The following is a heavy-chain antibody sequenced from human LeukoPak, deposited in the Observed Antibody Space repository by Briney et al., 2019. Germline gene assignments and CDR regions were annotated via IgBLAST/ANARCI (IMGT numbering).Heavy chain of an antibody. D-gene: IGHD5-18*01. CDR1: GFTVSSNY. V-gene: IGHV3-66*01. CDR2: IYSGGST. Sequence: GGPLRLSCAASGFTVSSNYMSWVRQAPGKGLEWVSVIYSGGSTYYADSVKGRFTISRDNSKNTLYLQMNGLRAEDTAVYYCAREPLRGYSYGLDYWGQGTLVTVSS. CDR3: AREPLRGYSYGLDY. J-gene: IGHJ4*02.